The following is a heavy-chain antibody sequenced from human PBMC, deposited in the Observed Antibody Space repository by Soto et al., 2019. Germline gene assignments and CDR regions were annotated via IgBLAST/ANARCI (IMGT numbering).Heavy chain of an antibody. CDR2: IYYSGST. CDR3: ARHRAPGQLPRSNWFDP. J-gene: IGHJ5*02. V-gene: IGHV4-61*08. CDR1: GVSISSGGYY. D-gene: IGHD3-16*01. Sequence: SETLSLTCTFSGVSISSGGYYWSWIRQHPGKGLEWIGYIYYSGSTNYNPSLKSRVTISVDTSKNQFSLKLSSVTAADTAVYYCARHRAPGQLPRSNWFDPWGQGTLVTV.